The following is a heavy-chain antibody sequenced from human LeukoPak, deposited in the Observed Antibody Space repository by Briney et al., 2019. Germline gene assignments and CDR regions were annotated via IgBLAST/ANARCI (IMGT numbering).Heavy chain of an antibody. CDR2: INHSGST. CDR1: GGSFSGYY. D-gene: IGHD2-2*02. V-gene: IGHV4-34*01. Sequence: SETLSLTCAVYGGSFSGYYWSWIRQPPGKGLEWIGEINHSGSTNYNPSLKSRVTISVDTSKNQFSLKLSSVTAADTAVYYCARGRIVVVPAALRVYYFDYWGQGTLVTVSS. CDR3: ARGRIVVVPAALRVYYFDY. J-gene: IGHJ4*02.